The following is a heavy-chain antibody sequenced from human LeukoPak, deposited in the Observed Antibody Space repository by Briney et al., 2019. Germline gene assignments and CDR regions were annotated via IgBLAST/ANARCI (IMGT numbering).Heavy chain of an antibody. CDR1: GGTFSSYG. Sequence: SVKVSCKASGGTFSSYGISWVRQAPGQGLEWMGGIIPIFGTANYAQKFQGRVTITADEPTSTAYMELSSLRSEDTAVYYCARLDEYSSSSRYYGMDVWGQGTTVTVSS. D-gene: IGHD6-6*01. J-gene: IGHJ6*02. V-gene: IGHV1-69*01. CDR2: IIPIFGTA. CDR3: ARLDEYSSSSRYYGMDV.